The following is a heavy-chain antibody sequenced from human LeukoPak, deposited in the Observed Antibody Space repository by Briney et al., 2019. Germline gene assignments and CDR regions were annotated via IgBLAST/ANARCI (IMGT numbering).Heavy chain of an antibody. CDR2: INPDGSTT. CDR1: GFTFGPHW. CDR3: VRDPGWGAFDI. Sequence: GGSLRLSCAASGFTFGPHWMTWVRQAPGKGLEWVAIINPDGSTTGYVDSVKGRFTISRDNAKNSLCLQLNSLRAEDTAVYYCVRDPGWGAFDIWGQGTMVTVSS. D-gene: IGHD3-16*01. V-gene: IGHV3-7*01. J-gene: IGHJ3*02.